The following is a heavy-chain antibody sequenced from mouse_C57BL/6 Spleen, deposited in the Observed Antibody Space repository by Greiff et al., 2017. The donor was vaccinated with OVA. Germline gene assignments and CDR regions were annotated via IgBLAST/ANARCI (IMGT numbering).Heavy chain of an antibody. J-gene: IGHJ3*01. Sequence: VQLQQSGAELVKPGASVKLSCKASGYTFTEYTIHWVKQRSGQGLEWIGWFYPGSGSTNSNEKFKSKATLTVDTSSSTAYMQLSSLTSEDSAVYYCAREGDLGRAWFAYWGQGTLVTVSA. CDR2: FYPGSGST. CDR1: GYTFTEYT. V-gene: IGHV1-62-2*01. CDR3: AREGDLGRAWFAY. D-gene: IGHD4-1*01.